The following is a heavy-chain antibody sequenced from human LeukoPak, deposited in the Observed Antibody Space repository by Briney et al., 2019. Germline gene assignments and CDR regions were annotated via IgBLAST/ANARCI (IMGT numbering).Heavy chain of an antibody. CDR1: GGTFSSYA. CDR2: IIPILGIA. CDR3: ARVRITMVKRVNYYYYMDV. V-gene: IGHV1-69*04. J-gene: IGHJ6*03. Sequence: SVKVSCKASGGTFSSYAISWVRQAPGQGLEWMGRIIPILGIANYAQKFQGRVTITADKSTSTAYMELSSLRSEDTAVYYCARVRITMVKRVNYYYYMDVWGKGTTVTVSS. D-gene: IGHD3-10*01.